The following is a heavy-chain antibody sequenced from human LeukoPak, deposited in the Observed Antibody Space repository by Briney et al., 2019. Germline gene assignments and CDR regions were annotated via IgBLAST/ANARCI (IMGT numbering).Heavy chain of an antibody. D-gene: IGHD6-19*01. CDR1: GYIFTNYG. CDR3: AREKGSGWYFFDY. V-gene: IGHV1-18*01. CDR2: ISGYNGNT. Sequence: SVNVSCKVSGYIFTNYGISWVRQAPEQGLEWMGWISGYNGNTNYAQKVQGRVTMTADTSSTTVYMELRSLTSDDTAMYYCAREKGSGWYFFDYWGQGTPVTVSS. J-gene: IGHJ4*02.